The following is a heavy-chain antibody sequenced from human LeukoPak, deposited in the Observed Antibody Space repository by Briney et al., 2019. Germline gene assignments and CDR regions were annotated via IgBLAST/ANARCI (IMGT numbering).Heavy chain of an antibody. D-gene: IGHD2-15*01. CDR2: INSNGGGI. CDR1: GLTFTNYW. V-gene: IGHV3-74*01. CDR3: ASSGYGSGWADY. Sequence: GGSLKLSCSASGLTFTNYWMHWVRQAPGKGLVWVSRINSNGGGITYADSVKGRFTISRDNAKNTLYLQMNSLRAEDTAVYYCASSGYGSGWADYWGQGTLVTVSS. J-gene: IGHJ4*02.